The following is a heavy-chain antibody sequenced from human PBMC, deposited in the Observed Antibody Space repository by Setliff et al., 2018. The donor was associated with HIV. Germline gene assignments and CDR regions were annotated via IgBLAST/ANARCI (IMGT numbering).Heavy chain of an antibody. V-gene: IGHV4-31*03. CDR3: ARVPPLKAFGGVISLYYFDY. Sequence: PSETLSLTCTVSGGSISSGGYYWSWIRQHPGKGLEWIGYIYYSGSTYYNPSLKSRVTISVDTSKNQFSLKLSSVTAADTAVYYCARVPPLKAFGGVISLYYFDYWGQGTLVTVPS. CDR1: GGSISSGGYY. CDR2: IYYSGST. D-gene: IGHD3-16*02. J-gene: IGHJ4*02.